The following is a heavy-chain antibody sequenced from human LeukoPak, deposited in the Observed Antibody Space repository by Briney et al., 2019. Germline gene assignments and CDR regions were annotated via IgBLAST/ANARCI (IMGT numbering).Heavy chain of an antibody. Sequence: GASVKVSCKASGGTFSSYAISWVRQAPGQGLEWMGGIIPIFGTANYAQKFQGRVTITTDESTSTAYMELSSLRSEDTAVYYCARDGRGYCSSTSCHHSLDYWGQGTLVTVSS. J-gene: IGHJ4*02. V-gene: IGHV1-69*05. CDR3: ARDGRGYCSSTSCHHSLDY. CDR1: GGTFSSYA. D-gene: IGHD2-2*01. CDR2: IIPIFGTA.